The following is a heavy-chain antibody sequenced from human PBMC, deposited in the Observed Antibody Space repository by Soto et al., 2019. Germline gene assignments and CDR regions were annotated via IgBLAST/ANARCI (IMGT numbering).Heavy chain of an antibody. Sequence: VHLVQSGAEVKKHGASLKVSCKCSGYTFTSYGITWVRQAPGQGLEWMGWISAHNDNTDYAQKLQGRVTVTRDTSTSTAYMELRSLRSDDTAVYYCARGRYGDYWGQGALVTVSS. D-gene: IGHD1-1*01. CDR1: GYTFTSYG. V-gene: IGHV1-18*01. CDR3: ARGRYGDY. J-gene: IGHJ4*02. CDR2: ISAHNDNT.